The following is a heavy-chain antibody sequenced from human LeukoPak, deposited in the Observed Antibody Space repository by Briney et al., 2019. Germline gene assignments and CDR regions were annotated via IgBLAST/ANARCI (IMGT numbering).Heavy chain of an antibody. V-gene: IGHV3-30*19. CDR3: ARDRYNY. J-gene: IGHJ4*02. Sequence: GGSLRLSCAASVFSFSTYAMHWVRQAPGKGLEWVAVISYDGSNKYYADSVKGRFTISRDNSKNTLYLQMNSLRAEDTAVYYCARDRYNYWGQGTLATVSS. CDR1: VFSFSTYA. D-gene: IGHD5-18*01. CDR2: ISYDGSNK.